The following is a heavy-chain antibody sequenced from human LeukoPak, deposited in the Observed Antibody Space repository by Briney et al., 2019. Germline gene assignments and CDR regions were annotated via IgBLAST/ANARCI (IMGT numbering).Heavy chain of an antibody. CDR3: ARDYSGRITIFGVVNPNAFDI. CDR1: GGSISSSSYY. V-gene: IGHV4-39*07. CDR2: IYYSGST. J-gene: IGHJ3*02. Sequence: PSETLSLTCTVSGGSISSSSYYWGWIRQPPGKGLEWIGSIYYSGSTYYNPSLKSRVTISVDTSKDQFSLKLSSVTAADTAVYYCARDYSGRITIFGVVNPNAFDIWGQGTMVTVSS. D-gene: IGHD3-3*01.